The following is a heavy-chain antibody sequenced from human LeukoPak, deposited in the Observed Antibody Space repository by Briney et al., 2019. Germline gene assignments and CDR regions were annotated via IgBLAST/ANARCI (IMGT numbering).Heavy chain of an antibody. CDR2: IYHSGRT. Sequence: SETLSLTWTVSGGSIRNNNYYWGWIRQTPGKGLEWIGGIYHSGRTYYNPSLKSRVTMSVDSSNQQIALKVRSVTAADTAVYYCARLLSYDILTDNYYKGYMDVWGKGNTVSVYS. CDR1: GGSIRNNNYY. V-gene: IGHV4-39*01. CDR3: ARLLSYDILTDNYYKGYMDV. D-gene: IGHD3-9*01. J-gene: IGHJ6*03.